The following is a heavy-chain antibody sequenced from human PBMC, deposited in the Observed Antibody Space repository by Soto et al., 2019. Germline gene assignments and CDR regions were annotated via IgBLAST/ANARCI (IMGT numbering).Heavy chain of an antibody. V-gene: IGHV3-30*18. D-gene: IGHD3-22*01. CDR1: GFTFSSYG. CDR2: ISYDGSNK. Sequence: VGSLRLSCAASGFTFSSYGMHWVRQAPGKGLEWVAVISYDGSNKYYADSVKGRFTISRDNSKNTLSLQMNSLRAEDTAVYYCAKEWMYYYDSSGHLDHWGQGTLVTVPS. CDR3: AKEWMYYYDSSGHLDH. J-gene: IGHJ4*02.